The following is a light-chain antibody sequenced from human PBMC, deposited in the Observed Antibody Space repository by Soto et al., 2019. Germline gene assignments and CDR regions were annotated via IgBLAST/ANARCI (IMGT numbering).Light chain of an antibody. J-gene: IGKJ3*01. CDR3: QQYGRSPFT. CDR1: QYIGST. Sequence: EIVLTQSPATLSVSPGDRATLSCRASQYIGSTIAWYQQRSGQAPRLLIFDASNRATGIPDRFSGSGSGTDFTLTISRLEPEDFAVYYCQQYGRSPFTFGPGTKVDIK. V-gene: IGKV3-20*01. CDR2: DAS.